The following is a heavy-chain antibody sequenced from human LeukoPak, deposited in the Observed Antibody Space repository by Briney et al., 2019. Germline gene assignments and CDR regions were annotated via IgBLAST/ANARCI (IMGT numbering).Heavy chain of an antibody. J-gene: IGHJ4*02. V-gene: IGHV3-30*18. D-gene: IGHD3-10*01. CDR2: ISYDGSNK. CDR1: GLTFSSYG. Sequence: PGGSLRLSCAASGLTFSSYGMHWVRQAPGKGLEWVAVISYDGSNKYYADSVKGRFTIPRDNSKTTLYLQMNKLRAEDTAVYYCAKSRYYYGSGSSDYWGQGTLVTVSS. CDR3: AKSRYYYGSGSSDY.